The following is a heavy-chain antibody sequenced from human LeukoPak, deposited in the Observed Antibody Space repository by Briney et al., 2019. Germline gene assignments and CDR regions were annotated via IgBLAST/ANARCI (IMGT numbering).Heavy chain of an antibody. CDR2: INHSGST. V-gene: IGHV4-34*01. Sequence: SETLSLTCTVSGGSISSHYWSWIRQPPGKGLEWIEEINHSGSTNYNPSLKSRVTISVDTSKNQFSLKLSSLTAADTAAYYCARARGYCSGGSCYYPAFYYYYYYMDVWAKGPRSPSP. CDR3: ARARGYCSGGSCYYPAFYYYYYYMDV. J-gene: IGHJ6*03. D-gene: IGHD2-15*01. CDR1: GGSISSHY.